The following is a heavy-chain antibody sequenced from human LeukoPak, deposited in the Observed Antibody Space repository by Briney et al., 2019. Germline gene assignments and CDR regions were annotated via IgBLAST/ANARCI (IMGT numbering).Heavy chain of an antibody. J-gene: IGHJ4*02. V-gene: IGHV1-2*02. CDR2: INPNSGGT. D-gene: IGHD6-19*01. CDR3: ARVTTIAVAGVVPDYFGY. Sequence: ASVKVSCKTSGYTFTAYYMHWVRQAPGQGLEWMRWINPNSGGTSYAQKFQGRVTLTRDTSISTAYMELIRLTSDDTAVYYCARVTTIAVAGVVPDYFGYWGRGTLVTVSS. CDR1: GYTFTAYY.